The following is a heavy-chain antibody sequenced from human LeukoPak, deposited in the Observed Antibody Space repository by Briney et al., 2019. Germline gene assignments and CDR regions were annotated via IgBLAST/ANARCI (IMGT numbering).Heavy chain of an antibody. CDR3: ATAWELRY. J-gene: IGHJ4*02. V-gene: IGHV1-24*01. CDR2: FDPEDGET. D-gene: IGHD1-26*01. CDR1: GYTFTSYA. Sequence: ASVKVSCKASGYTFTSYAMNWVRQAPGKGLEWMGGFDPEDGETIYAQKFQGRVTMTEDTSTDTAYMELSSLRSEDTAVYYCATAWELRYWGQGTLVTVSS.